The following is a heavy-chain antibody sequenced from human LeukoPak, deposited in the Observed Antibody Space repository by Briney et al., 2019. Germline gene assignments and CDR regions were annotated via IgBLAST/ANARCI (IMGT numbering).Heavy chain of an antibody. Sequence: GGSLRLSCAASGFTFSNYAMHWVRQAPGKGLEWVSVIYSGGSTYYADSVKGRFTISRDNSKNTLYLQMNSLRAEDTAVYYCARGEGVWYFDYWGQGTLVTVSS. D-gene: IGHD3-16*01. J-gene: IGHJ4*02. V-gene: IGHV3-66*01. CDR2: IYSGGST. CDR1: GFTFSNYA. CDR3: ARGEGVWYFDY.